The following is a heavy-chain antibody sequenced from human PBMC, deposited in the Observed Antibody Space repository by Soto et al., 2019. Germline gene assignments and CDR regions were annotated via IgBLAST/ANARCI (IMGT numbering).Heavy chain of an antibody. Sequence: GGSLRLSCATSGFTFSSYAMSWVRQGAGKGLVWVSIIGGGSATKYYADSVKGRFTASRDTSKNTLYLQMDSLRAEDTAVYYCAKSRGSHQFDYWGQGTLVTVSS. V-gene: IGHV3-23*01. CDR1: GFTFSSYA. J-gene: IGHJ4*02. CDR2: IGGGSATK. CDR3: AKSRGSHQFDY. D-gene: IGHD5-12*01.